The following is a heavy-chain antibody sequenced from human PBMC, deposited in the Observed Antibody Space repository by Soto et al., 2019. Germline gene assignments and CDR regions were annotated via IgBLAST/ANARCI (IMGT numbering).Heavy chain of an antibody. Sequence: SETLSLTCAVYGGSFSGYYWSWIRQPTGKGLEWIGEINNSGSTNYNPSLQSRVTILVDTSKNQLPLKLSSVTAGYTAVYYCAREALIVAAGRYYPYGMDVLGQG. CDR3: AREALIVAAGRYYPYGMDV. CDR1: GGSFSGYY. V-gene: IGHV4-34*01. CDR2: INNSGST. D-gene: IGHD6-13*01. J-gene: IGHJ6*02.